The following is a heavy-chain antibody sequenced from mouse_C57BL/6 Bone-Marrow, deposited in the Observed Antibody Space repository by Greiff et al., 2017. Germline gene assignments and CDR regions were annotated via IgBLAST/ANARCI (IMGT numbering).Heavy chain of an antibody. CDR2: IHPNSGST. Sequence: VQLQQSGAELVKPGASVKLSCKASGYTFTSYWMHWVKQRPGQGLEWIGMIHPNSGSTNYNEKFKSKATLTVDKSSRTAYMQLSSLTSEDAAVYYGARGGQLRLIFAYWGQGTLVTVSA. D-gene: IGHD3-2*02. CDR3: ARGGQLRLIFAY. J-gene: IGHJ3*01. V-gene: IGHV1-64*01. CDR1: GYTFTSYW.